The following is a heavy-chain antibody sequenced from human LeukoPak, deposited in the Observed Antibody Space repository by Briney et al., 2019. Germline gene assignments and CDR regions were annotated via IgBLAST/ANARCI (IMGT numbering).Heavy chain of an antibody. Sequence: SETLSLTCTVSGGSISSYYWSWLRQPPGKGLEWIGYIYYSGSTNYKPSRKSRVTTSVDTSKNQFSLKLSSVTAADTAVYYCARGGYYGSGNDFRFDPWGQGTLVTVSS. V-gene: IGHV4-59*01. CDR3: ARGGYYGSGNDFRFDP. J-gene: IGHJ5*02. CDR2: IYYSGST. D-gene: IGHD3-10*01. CDR1: GGSISSYY.